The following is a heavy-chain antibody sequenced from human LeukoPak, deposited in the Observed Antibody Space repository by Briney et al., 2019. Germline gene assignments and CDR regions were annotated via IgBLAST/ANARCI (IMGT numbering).Heavy chain of an antibody. CDR3: AKDRKNRDLDSLDI. V-gene: IGHV3-9*01. J-gene: IGHJ3*02. Sequence: GRSLRLPCAVSEFTFDDYAMHWVRQAPGKGLEWVSGISWDSSSVDYADSVKGRFTISRDNAKNSLYLQMNSLRTEDTAVYYCAKDRKNRDLDSLDIWGQGTMVTVSS. D-gene: IGHD5-24*01. CDR1: EFTFDDYA. CDR2: ISWDSSSV.